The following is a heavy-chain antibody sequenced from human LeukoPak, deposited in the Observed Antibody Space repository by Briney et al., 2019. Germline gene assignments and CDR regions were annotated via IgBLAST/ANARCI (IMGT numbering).Heavy chain of an antibody. J-gene: IGHJ4*02. CDR3: ARRKVRGAKSFDY. D-gene: IGHD3-10*01. CDR2: IYYSGST. CDR1: GGSISSSSYY. Sequence: PSETLSLTCTVSGGSISSSSYYWGWIRQPPGKGLEWIGSIYYSGSTYYNPSLKSRVTISVDTSKNQFSLKLSSVTAADTAVYYCARRKVRGAKSFDYWGQGTLVTVSS. V-gene: IGHV4-39*01.